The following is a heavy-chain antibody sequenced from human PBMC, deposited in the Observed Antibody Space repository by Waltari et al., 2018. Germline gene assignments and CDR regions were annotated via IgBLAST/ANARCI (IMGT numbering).Heavy chain of an antibody. J-gene: IGHJ6*02. CDR3: SREEQTFDFYGMDV. Sequence: ELQESGPGLVRPSQTLSLTCTVSGGSFSGDDNYWNWIRQTPGKGLEWIGYISYRGTTSHNPALQGRVTISADTSKNQFFMTLTSVTATDTAIYYCSREEQTFDFYGMDVWGPGTTVTVSS. CDR1: GGSFSGDDNY. D-gene: IGHD1-26*01. CDR2: ISYRGTT. V-gene: IGHV4-30-4*08.